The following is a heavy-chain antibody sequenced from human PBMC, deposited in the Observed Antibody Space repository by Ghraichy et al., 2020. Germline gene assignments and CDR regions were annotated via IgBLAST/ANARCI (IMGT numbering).Heavy chain of an antibody. CDR3: ARPYLREDPGAGMDV. D-gene: IGHD2-2*02. CDR1: GGSISSSSYY. V-gene: IGHV4-39*01. CDR2: IYYSGST. J-gene: IGHJ6*02. Sequence: SETLSLTCTVSGGSISSSSYYWGWIRQPPGKGLEWIGSIYYSGSTYYNPSLKSRVTISVDTSKNQFSLKLSSVTAADTAVYYCARPYLREDPGAGMDVWGQGTTVTVSS.